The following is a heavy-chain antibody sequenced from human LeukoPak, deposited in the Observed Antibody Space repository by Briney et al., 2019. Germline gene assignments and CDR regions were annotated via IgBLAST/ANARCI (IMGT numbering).Heavy chain of an antibody. CDR3: ARLRGYSYGYADY. V-gene: IGHV3-48*04. CDR1: GFTFSSFS. D-gene: IGHD5-18*01. J-gene: IGHJ4*02. CDR2: ISSSGSTI. Sequence: GGSLRLSCVASGFTFSSFSLNWVRQAPGKGLEWVSYISSSGSTIDYADSVKGRFTISRDNAKYSLYLQMNSLRADDTAVYYCARLRGYSYGYADYWGQGTLVTVSS.